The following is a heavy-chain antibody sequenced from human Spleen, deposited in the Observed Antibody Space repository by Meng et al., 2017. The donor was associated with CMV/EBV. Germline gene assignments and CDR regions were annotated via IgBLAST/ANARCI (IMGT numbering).Heavy chain of an antibody. Sequence: GGSLRLSCKASRYSFTSYWIGWVRQMPGKGLEWMGIIFPGDSGTRYSPSCQGQVSISADKSINTAYLQWSSLKASDTGIYYCARHKGGNFWSGPDYWGQGTLVTVSS. CDR3: ARHKGGNFWSGPDY. J-gene: IGHJ4*02. CDR2: IFPGDSGT. D-gene: IGHD3-3*01. CDR1: RYSFTSYW. V-gene: IGHV5-51*01.